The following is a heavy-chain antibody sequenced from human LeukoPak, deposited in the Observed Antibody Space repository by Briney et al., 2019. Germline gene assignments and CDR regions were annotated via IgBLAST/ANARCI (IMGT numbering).Heavy chain of an antibody. D-gene: IGHD5-18*01. Sequence: PGGSLRLSCAASGFTFSSYGLHWVRQAPGKGLEWVAFIHYDGNNKNYADSVKGRFTISRDNAKKSLYLQMNSLGAEDTAVYYCARHLSGITGYTYGRGIDYWGQGTLLTVSS. CDR2: IHYDGNNK. CDR3: ARHLSGITGYTYGRGIDY. CDR1: GFTFSSYG. J-gene: IGHJ4*02. V-gene: IGHV3-30*02.